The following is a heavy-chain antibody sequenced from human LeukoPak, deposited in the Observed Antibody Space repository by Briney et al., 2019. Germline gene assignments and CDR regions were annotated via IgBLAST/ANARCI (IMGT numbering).Heavy chain of an antibody. D-gene: IGHD2-15*01. V-gene: IGHV1-2*02. J-gene: IGHJ3*01. CDR1: GYTFTGYY. CDR3: ASFIVVVVAAFDAFDV. CDR2: INPNSGGT. Sequence: ASVKVSCKASGYTFTGYYMHWVRQAPGQGLEWMGWINPNSGGTNYAQKFQGRVTMTRDTSISTAYMELSRLRSDDTAVYYCASFIVVVVAAFDAFDVWGQGTMVTVSS.